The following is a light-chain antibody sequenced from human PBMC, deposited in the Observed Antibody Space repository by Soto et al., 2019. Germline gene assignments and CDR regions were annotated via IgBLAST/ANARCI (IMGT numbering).Light chain of an antibody. Sequence: DIQMTQSPSTLSASAGDRVTITCRASQSISSWLAWYQQKPGQAPKLLIYKASSLESGVPSRFSGSGSGTEFTLTISSLQPDDFATYYCQQYNSYSLYTFGQGTKLEIK. V-gene: IGKV1-5*03. CDR1: QSISSW. J-gene: IGKJ2*01. CDR2: KAS. CDR3: QQYNSYSLYT.